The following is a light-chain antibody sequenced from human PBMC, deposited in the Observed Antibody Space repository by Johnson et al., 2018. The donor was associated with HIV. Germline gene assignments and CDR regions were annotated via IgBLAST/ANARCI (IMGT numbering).Light chain of an antibody. V-gene: IGLV1-51*02. Sequence: QSLLTQPPSVSAAPGQKVTISCSGSSSNIGNNYVSWYQQLPGTAPKLLIYENNKRPSGIPDRFSGSKSGTSATLGITGLQTGDEADSYCGKWDISLSDGSVFGTGTKVTVL. CDR2: ENN. CDR3: GKWDISLSDGSV. CDR1: SSNIGNNY. J-gene: IGLJ1*01.